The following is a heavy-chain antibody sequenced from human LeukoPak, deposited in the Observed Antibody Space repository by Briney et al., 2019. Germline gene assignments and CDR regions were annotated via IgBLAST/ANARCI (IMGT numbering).Heavy chain of an antibody. CDR1: GFTFSSYA. CDR3: AKDINWNDGFDY. V-gene: IGHV3-23*01. J-gene: IGHJ4*02. Sequence: GGSLRLSCAASGFTFSSYAVSWVRQAPGKGLEWVSAISGSGGSTYYADSVKGRFTISRDNSKNTLYLQMNSLRAEDTAVYYCAKDINWNDGFDYWGQGTLVTVSS. D-gene: IGHD1-1*01. CDR2: ISGSGGST.